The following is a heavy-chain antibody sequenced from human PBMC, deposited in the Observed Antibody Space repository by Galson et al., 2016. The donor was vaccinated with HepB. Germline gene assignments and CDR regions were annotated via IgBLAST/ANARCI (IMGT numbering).Heavy chain of an antibody. CDR1: GGSVSSSSYY. CDR3: ARGAGSGTSWFDP. V-gene: IGHV4-39*01. J-gene: IGHJ5*02. D-gene: IGHD2-15*01. CDR2: INYRGSA. Sequence: ETLSLTCTVSGGSVSSSSYYWGWIRQPPGKGLEWIASINYRGSAYYNLSLRSRVTISVDTSKNQFSLKLTSVTAADTAVYYWARGAGSGTSWFDPWGQGTLVTVSS.